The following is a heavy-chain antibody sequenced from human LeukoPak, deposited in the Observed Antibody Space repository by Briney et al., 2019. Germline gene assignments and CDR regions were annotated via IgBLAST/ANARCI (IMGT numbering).Heavy chain of an antibody. D-gene: IGHD3-10*01. CDR1: GGSISSSSYY. Sequence: SETLSLTCTVSGGSISSSSYYWGWIRQPPGKGLEWIGSIYYSGSTYYNPSLKSRVTISVDTSKKQFSLKLSSVTAADTAVYYCARDGVYGSGSYYNERDYWGQGTLVTVSS. J-gene: IGHJ4*02. CDR3: ARDGVYGSGSYYNERDY. V-gene: IGHV4-39*07. CDR2: IYYSGST.